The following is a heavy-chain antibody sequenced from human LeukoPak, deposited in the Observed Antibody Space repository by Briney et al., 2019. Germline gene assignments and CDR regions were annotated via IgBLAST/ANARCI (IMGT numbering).Heavy chain of an antibody. Sequence: ASVKVSCKASGYTFTSYGISWVRQAPGQGLEWMGWISAYNGNTNYAQKLQGRVTMTTDTSTSTAYMELRSLRSDDTAVYYCARDSYDFWSGYHPAEYFQHWGQGTLVTVSS. V-gene: IGHV1-18*01. CDR3: ARDSYDFWSGYHPAEYFQH. J-gene: IGHJ1*01. D-gene: IGHD3-3*01. CDR2: ISAYNGNT. CDR1: GYTFTSYG.